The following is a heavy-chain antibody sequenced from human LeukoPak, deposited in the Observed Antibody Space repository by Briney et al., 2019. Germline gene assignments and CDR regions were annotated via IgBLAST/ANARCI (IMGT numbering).Heavy chain of an antibody. CDR1: GFTFSSYS. D-gene: IGHD5-18*01. V-gene: IGHV3-21*01. J-gene: IGHJ4*02. CDR2: ISSSSSYI. CDR3: ARERNGYSNFDY. Sequence: KPGGSLRLSCAASGFTFSSYSMNWVRQAPGKGLEWVSSISSSSSYIYYADSVKGRFTISRDNAKNSLYLQMNSLRAEDTAVYYCARERNGYSNFDYWGQGTLVTVSS.